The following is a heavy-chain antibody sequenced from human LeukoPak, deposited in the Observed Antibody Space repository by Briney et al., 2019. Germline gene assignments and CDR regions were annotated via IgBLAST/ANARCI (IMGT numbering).Heavy chain of an antibody. CDR3: ARQRGSGRYKNFDY. D-gene: IGHD6-19*01. CDR2: MSPNSGNT. J-gene: IGHJ4*02. CDR1: GYTFTSYD. Sequence: GASVKVSCKASGYTFTSYDINWVRQATGQGLEWMGWMSPNSGNTGYAQKFQGRVTMTRNTSISTVYMELSSLRSEDTAVYYCARQRGSGRYKNFDYWGQGTLVTVSS. V-gene: IGHV1-8*01.